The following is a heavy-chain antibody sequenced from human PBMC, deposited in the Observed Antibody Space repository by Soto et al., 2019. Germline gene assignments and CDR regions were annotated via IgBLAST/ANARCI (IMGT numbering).Heavy chain of an antibody. CDR2: VYYNGGS. Sequence: QVQLQESGPGLVKPSETLSLTCTVSGGSIDGYNCAWIRQPPGKALEWVVYVYYNGGSSYNPSLKSRVALSMVTSKSLFSLQLRSGTPADTAVYYCGRQGIGNLHGLVEVWGRGNKVTVSS. CDR3: GRQGIGNLHGLVEV. V-gene: IGHV4-59*08. CDR1: GGSIDGYN. D-gene: IGHD2-15*01. J-gene: IGHJ6*02.